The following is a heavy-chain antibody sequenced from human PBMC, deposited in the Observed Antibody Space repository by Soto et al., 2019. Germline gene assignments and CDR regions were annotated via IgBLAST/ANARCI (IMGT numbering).Heavy chain of an antibody. CDR1: GGSISSYY. Sequence: SDTLSLTCTVSGGSISSYYWSWIRQPPGKGLEWIGYISYSGTTNYNPSLKSRVTISVDTSKNQFSLKLSSVTAADTAVYYCARDQGGGWSNIDYWGQGTLVTVSS. CDR3: ARDQGGGWSNIDY. V-gene: IGHV4-59*01. D-gene: IGHD6-19*01. CDR2: ISYSGTT. J-gene: IGHJ4*02.